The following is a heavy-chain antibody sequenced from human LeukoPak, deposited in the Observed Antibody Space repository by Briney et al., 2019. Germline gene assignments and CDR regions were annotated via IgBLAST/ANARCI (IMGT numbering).Heavy chain of an antibody. CDR2: IYYSGST. V-gene: IGHV4-61*08. Sequence: PSETLSPTCTVSGGSISSGGYYWSWIRQPPGKGLEWIGYIYYSGSTNYNPSLKSRVTISVDTSKNQFSLKLSSVTAADTAVYYCAREEDSSGYPDYWGQGTLVTVSS. CDR3: AREEDSSGYPDY. CDR1: GGSISSGGYY. J-gene: IGHJ4*02. D-gene: IGHD3-22*01.